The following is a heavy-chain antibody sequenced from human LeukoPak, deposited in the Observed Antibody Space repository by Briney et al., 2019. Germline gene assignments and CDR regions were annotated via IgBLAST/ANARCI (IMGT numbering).Heavy chain of an antibody. CDR2: ISGSGDNT. D-gene: IGHD3-22*01. J-gene: IGHJ4*02. CDR1: GFTFSRYA. Sequence: GGSLRLSCAASGFTFSRYAMSWVRQAAGKGLEWVSGISGSGDNTYYADSVKGRFTISRDNSKNTLYVQVNSLGSEDTAAYYCAKGSYYDSSGSFYFDYWGQGTLVTVSS. CDR3: AKGSYYDSSGSFYFDY. V-gene: IGHV3-23*01.